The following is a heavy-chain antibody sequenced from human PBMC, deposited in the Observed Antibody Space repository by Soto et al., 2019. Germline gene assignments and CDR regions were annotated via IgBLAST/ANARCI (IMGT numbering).Heavy chain of an antibody. D-gene: IGHD1-1*01. V-gene: IGHV4-59*01. CDR1: GGSISSYY. CDR2: IYYSGST. Sequence: SETLSLTCTVSGGSISSYYWSWIRQPPGKGLEWIGYIYYSGSTNYNPSLKSRVTISVDTSKNQFSLKLSSVTAADTAVYYCARGGHWNYFDYWGQGTLVTVSS. CDR3: ARGGHWNYFDY. J-gene: IGHJ4*02.